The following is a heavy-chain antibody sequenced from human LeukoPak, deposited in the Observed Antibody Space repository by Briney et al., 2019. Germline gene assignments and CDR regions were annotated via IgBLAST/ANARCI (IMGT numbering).Heavy chain of an antibody. CDR3: AKVLLAGIAVTGNAFDI. CDR1: GFTFSSYA. J-gene: IGHJ3*02. V-gene: IGHV3-23*01. Sequence: GGSLRLSCAASGFTFSSYAMSWVRHAPGKGLEWGSAISGSGGSTYYADSVKGRFTISRDNSKNTLYLQMNSLRAEDTAVYYCAKVLLAGIAVTGNAFDIWGQGTMVTVSS. D-gene: IGHD6-19*01. CDR2: ISGSGGST.